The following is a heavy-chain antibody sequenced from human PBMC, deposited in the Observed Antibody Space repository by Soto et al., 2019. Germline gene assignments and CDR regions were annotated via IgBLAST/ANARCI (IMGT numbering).Heavy chain of an antibody. J-gene: IGHJ5*02. V-gene: IGHV3-23*01. CDR3: AKARHSGDFAGSYDS. Sequence: PGGSLRLSCAASGFSFIDYAINWVRQVPGRGLEYVAGIGGRGDNAFYADSMKGRFSISRDNSKNTVYLHMHNLRVDDSAMYYCAKARHSGDFAGSYDSWGQGTLVTVSS. CDR2: IGGRGDNA. D-gene: IGHD2-21*02. CDR1: GFSFIDYA.